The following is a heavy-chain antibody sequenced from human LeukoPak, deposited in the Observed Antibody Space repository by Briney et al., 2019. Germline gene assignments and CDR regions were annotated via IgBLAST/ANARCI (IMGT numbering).Heavy chain of an antibody. CDR1: GFTFSSYG. Sequence: PGGSLRLSCAASGFTFSSYGMHWVRQAPGKGLEWVAFIRYDGSNKYYADSVKGRFTISRDNSKNTLYLQMNSLRSEDTAVYYCARVPHTYYYGSGRDPSDYWGQGTLVTVSS. CDR2: IRYDGSNK. J-gene: IGHJ4*02. D-gene: IGHD3-10*01. CDR3: ARVPHTYYYGSGRDPSDY. V-gene: IGHV3-30*02.